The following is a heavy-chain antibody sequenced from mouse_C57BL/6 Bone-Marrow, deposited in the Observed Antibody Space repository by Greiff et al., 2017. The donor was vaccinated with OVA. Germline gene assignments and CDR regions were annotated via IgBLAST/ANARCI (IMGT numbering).Heavy chain of an antibody. Sequence: QVQLQQQSGAELVRPGASVTLSCKASGYTFTDYEMHWVKQTPVHGLEWIGAIDPETGGTAYNQKFKGKAILTADKSSSTAYMELRSLTSEDSAVYYCTRNYYGSSPHDYWGQGTTLTVSS. V-gene: IGHV1-15*01. CDR1: GYTFTDYE. CDR3: TRNYYGSSPHDY. D-gene: IGHD1-1*01. CDR2: IDPETGGT. J-gene: IGHJ2*01.